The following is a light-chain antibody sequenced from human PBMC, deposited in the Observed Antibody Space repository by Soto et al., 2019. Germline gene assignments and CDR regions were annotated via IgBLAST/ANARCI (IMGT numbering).Light chain of an antibody. CDR3: TSYTTSSTLV. CDR1: SSDVGGYNY. J-gene: IGLJ1*01. Sequence: QSALTQPASVSGSPGQSITISCTGTSSDVGGYNYVSWYQQYPGNAPKLMIYDVSNRPSGVSNRFSGSKSGNTASLTISGFQAEDEADYYCTSYTTSSTLVFGTGTKVTVL. CDR2: DVS. V-gene: IGLV2-14*01.